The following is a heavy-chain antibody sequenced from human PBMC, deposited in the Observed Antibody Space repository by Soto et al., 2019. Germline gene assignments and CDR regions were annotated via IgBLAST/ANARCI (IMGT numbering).Heavy chain of an antibody. CDR1: GYTFTGYY. Sequence: ASVKVSCKASGYTFTGYYMHWVRQAPGQGLEWMGWINPNSGGTNYAQKFQGWVTMTRDTSISTAYMELSRLRSADTAVYYCARSREYYDSSGFPPDYWGQGTLVTVSS. J-gene: IGHJ4*02. V-gene: IGHV1-2*04. D-gene: IGHD3-22*01. CDR2: INPNSGGT. CDR3: ARSREYYDSSGFPPDY.